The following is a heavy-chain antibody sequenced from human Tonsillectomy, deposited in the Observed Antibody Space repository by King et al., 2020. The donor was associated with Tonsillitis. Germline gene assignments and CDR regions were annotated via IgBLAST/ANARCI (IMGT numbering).Heavy chain of an antibody. CDR2: INRDGSQK. CDR3: ARDSSPSASGIYYDVFDS. J-gene: IGHJ3*02. V-gene: IGHV3-7*01. D-gene: IGHD3-10*01. CDR1: GFTFSGFW. Sequence: VQLVESGGGLVQPGGSLRLSYAVSGFTFSGFWMTWVRQAPGKGLEWVANINRDGSQKNYLDSVEGRFTISRDNAKNSLYLQMNSLRAEDTALYYCARDSSPSASGIYYDVFDSWGQGTMVTVSS.